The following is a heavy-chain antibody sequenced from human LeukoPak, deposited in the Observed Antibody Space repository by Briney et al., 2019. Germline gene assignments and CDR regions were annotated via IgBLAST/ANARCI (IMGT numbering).Heavy chain of an antibody. CDR1: GGSISSSSYY. D-gene: IGHD5-24*01. Sequence: SETLSLTCTVSGGSISSSSYYWGWIRQPPGKGLEWIGSIYYSGSTYYNPSLKSRVTISVDTSKNQFSLKLSSVTAADTAVYYCASEVGGGYDYWGQGTLVTVPS. V-gene: IGHV4-39*01. CDR2: IYYSGST. CDR3: ASEVGGGYDY. J-gene: IGHJ4*02.